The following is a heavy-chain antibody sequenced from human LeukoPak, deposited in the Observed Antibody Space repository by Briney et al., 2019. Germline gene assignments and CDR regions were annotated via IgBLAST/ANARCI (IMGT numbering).Heavy chain of an antibody. D-gene: IGHD6-13*01. V-gene: IGHV4-39*07. J-gene: IGHJ4*02. Sequence: SETLSLTCTVSGGSISSGGYYWSWIRQPPGKGLEWIGEINHSGSTNYNPSLKSRVTISVDTSKNQFSLKLSSVTAADTAVYYCARGLGSSWYVYWGQGTLVTVSS. CDR1: GGSISSGGYY. CDR2: INHSGST. CDR3: ARGLGSSWYVY.